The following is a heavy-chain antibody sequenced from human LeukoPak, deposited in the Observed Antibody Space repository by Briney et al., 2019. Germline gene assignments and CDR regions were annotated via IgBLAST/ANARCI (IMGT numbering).Heavy chain of an antibody. CDR2: IIPIFGTS. D-gene: IGHD3-22*01. CDR1: GGTFSSYA. CDR3: ARGSGYYYYFDY. J-gene: IGHJ4*02. V-gene: IGHV1-69*06. Sequence: GASVKVSCKASGGTFSSYAISWVRQAPGQGLEWMGGIIPIFGTSNYAQKFQGRVTITADKSTSTAYMELSSLRSEDTAVYYCARGSGYYYYFDYWGQGTLVTVSS.